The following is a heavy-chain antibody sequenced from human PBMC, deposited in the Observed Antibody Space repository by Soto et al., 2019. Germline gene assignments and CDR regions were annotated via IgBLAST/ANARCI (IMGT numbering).Heavy chain of an antibody. V-gene: IGHV4-31*03. CDR1: GGSISSGGYY. D-gene: IGHD2-15*01. Sequence: SETLSLTCTVSGGSISSGGYYWSWIRQHPGKGLEWIGYIYYSGSTHYNPSLKSRVTISVDTSKNQFSLKLSSVTAADTAVYYCASLSRGSWFDPWGQGTLVTVSS. CDR2: IYYSGST. CDR3: ASLSRGSWFDP. J-gene: IGHJ5*02.